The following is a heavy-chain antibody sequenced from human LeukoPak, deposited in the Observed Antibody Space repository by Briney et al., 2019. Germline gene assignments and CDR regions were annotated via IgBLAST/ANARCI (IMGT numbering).Heavy chain of an antibody. V-gene: IGHV1-69*05. J-gene: IGHJ4*02. D-gene: IGHD3-22*01. CDR1: GGTFSSYA. CDR2: IIPIFGTA. Sequence: GASVKVSCKASGGTFSSYAISWVRQAPGQGLEWMGGIIPIFGTANYAQKFQGRVTITTDESTSTAYMELSSLRSEDTAVYYCASYYYDSSGYSQGFFDYWGQGTLVTVSS. CDR3: ASYYYDSSGYSQGFFDY.